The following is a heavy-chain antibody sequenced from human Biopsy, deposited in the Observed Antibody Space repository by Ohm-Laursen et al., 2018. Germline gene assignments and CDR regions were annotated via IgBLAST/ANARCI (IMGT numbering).Heavy chain of an antibody. Sequence: GTLSLTCTVSDDSIGNFYWTWIRQPPGQGLEWIGHASYSGYTNYNPSHKSRVTISVDTSKNHFSLILRSVTAADTAVYSCARLGNFWNAEDGLDLWGLGTMVTVSS. D-gene: IGHD3-3*01. CDR2: ASYSGYT. CDR1: DDSIGNFY. J-gene: IGHJ3*01. CDR3: ARLGNFWNAEDGLDL. V-gene: IGHV4-59*08.